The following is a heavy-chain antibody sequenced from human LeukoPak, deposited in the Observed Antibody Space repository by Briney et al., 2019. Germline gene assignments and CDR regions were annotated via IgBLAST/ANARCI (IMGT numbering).Heavy chain of an antibody. Sequence: PGGSLRLSCAASGFTFSSYAMSWVRQAPGKGLGWVSAISGSGGSTYYTDSVKGRFTISRDNSKNTLHLQMSSLRAEDTALYYCVKDRCDRTTCPEVWGQGTLVTVSS. J-gene: IGHJ4*02. D-gene: IGHD2-2*01. CDR3: VKDRCDRTTCPEV. V-gene: IGHV3-23*01. CDR2: ISGSGGST. CDR1: GFTFSSYA.